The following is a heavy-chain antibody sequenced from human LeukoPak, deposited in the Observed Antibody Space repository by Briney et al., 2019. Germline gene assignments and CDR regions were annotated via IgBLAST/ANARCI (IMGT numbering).Heavy chain of an antibody. J-gene: IGHJ6*02. CDR1: GGSISSYY. CDR3: ARGGTVRNGMDV. D-gene: IGHD1-26*01. CDR2: IYYSGSA. V-gene: IGHV4-59*01. Sequence: SETLSLTCTVSGGSISSYYWSWIRQPPGKGLEWIGYIYYSGSANYNPSLKSRVTISVDTSRNQFSLKLSSVTAADTAVYYCARGGTVRNGMDVWGQGTTVTVPS.